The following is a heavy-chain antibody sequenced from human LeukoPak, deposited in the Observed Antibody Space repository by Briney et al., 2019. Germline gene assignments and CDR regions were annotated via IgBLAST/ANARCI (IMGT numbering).Heavy chain of an antibody. J-gene: IGHJ4*02. Sequence: GESLKISCQGSGYRFTDYWIGWVRQMPGRGLEWMGIIWPDDSDARYSPSFQGQVSISTDKSISTTYLQWNSLKASDTAMYYCARHVGRVSTSHTRIDFWGQGTLVTVSS. CDR2: IWPDDSDA. CDR1: GYRFTDYW. D-gene: IGHD3-10*01. CDR3: ARHVGRVSTSHTRIDF. V-gene: IGHV5-51*01.